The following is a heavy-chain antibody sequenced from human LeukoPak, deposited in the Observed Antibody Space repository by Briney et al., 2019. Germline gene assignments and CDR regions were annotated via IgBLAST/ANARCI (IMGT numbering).Heavy chain of an antibody. CDR2: ISGSGGST. J-gene: IGHJ4*02. CDR1: GFTFSSYA. CDR3: AKAPLLWFGEPYFDY. Sequence: GGSLRLSCAASGFTFSSYAMSWVRQAPGKGLGWGSAISGSGGSTYYADSVKGRFTISRDNSKNTLYLQMNSLGAEDTAVYYWAKAPLLWFGEPYFDYWGQGTLVTVSS. V-gene: IGHV3-23*01. D-gene: IGHD3-10*01.